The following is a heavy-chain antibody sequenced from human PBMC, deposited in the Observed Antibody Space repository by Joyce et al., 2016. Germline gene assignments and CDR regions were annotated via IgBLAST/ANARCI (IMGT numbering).Heavy chain of an antibody. D-gene: IGHD5/OR15-5a*01. Sequence: QVQLQESGPGLVKPSQTLPLTCNGSGGSISSGGHYWSRIRQHPGKGLEWIGHIHDSGSPYSDPSFKRRITISVDTTSSQLSLTLPSVAAADTAVYYCARGLSTSAYAAFHLWGQGTLVTVSS. CDR1: GGSISSGGHY. CDR3: ARGLSTSAYAAFHL. V-gene: IGHV4-31*03. CDR2: IHDSGSP. J-gene: IGHJ3*01.